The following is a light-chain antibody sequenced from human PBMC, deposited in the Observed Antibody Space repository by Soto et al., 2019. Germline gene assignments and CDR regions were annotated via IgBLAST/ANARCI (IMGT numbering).Light chain of an antibody. J-gene: IGKJ1*01. Sequence: EIVLTQSPATLSMSPGERATLSCRASQYIGSNLAWYQHRPGQAPRLLIYGAVTRATGIPARFSGRGSGTEFTLIITSLQSEDFVLYYCQQYNGLLWTFGQGTEVEVK. V-gene: IGKV3-15*01. CDR1: QYIGSN. CDR2: GAV. CDR3: QQYNGLLWT.